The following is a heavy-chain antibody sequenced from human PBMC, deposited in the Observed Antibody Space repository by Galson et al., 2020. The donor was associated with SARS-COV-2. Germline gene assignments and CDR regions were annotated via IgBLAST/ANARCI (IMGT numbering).Heavy chain of an antibody. CDR2: ISHSAGP. D-gene: IGHD4-17*01. Sequence: SETLSLTCAVSGTSNSSGSYYWNWIRPPPRKGLEWIGYISHSAGPYYNPSHKSRVTISGDRSKNQFSLRLSSVTAADTAVYYCARLHYGEYAPEAFDIWGPGTRVTVAS. J-gene: IGHJ3*02. CDR1: GTSNSSGSYY. V-gene: IGHV4-30-2*01. CDR3: ARLHYGEYAPEAFDI.